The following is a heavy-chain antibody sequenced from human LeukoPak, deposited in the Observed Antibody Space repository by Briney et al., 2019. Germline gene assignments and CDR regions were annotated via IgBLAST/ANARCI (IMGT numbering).Heavy chain of an antibody. V-gene: IGHV1-2*02. CDR3: ARVRAAAGTVDY. CDR1: GYTFTGYY. Sequence: GASVKVSCKASGYTFTGYYMHWVRQAPGQGLEWMGWINPNSGGTNYAQKFQGGVTMTRDTSISTAYMELSRLRSDDTAVYYCARVRAAAGTVDYWGQGTLVTVSS. D-gene: IGHD6-13*01. J-gene: IGHJ4*02. CDR2: INPNSGGT.